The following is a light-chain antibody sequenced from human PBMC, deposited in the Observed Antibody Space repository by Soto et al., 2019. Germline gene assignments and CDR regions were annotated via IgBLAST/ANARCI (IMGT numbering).Light chain of an antibody. V-gene: IGKV3-20*01. CDR3: QQYGTSPPYT. CDR1: QSVSSNY. Sequence: EIVLTQSPGTLSLSPGERATLSCRASQSVSSNYLAWYQQTPGQAPRLLMYGASSRATGIPDRFSGSWSGTDFTLTISRLEPEDFAVYYCQQYGTSPPYTFGQGTKVEIK. CDR2: GAS. J-gene: IGKJ2*01.